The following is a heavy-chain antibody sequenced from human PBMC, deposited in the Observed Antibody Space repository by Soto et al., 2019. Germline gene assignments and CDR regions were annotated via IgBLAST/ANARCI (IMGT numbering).Heavy chain of an antibody. V-gene: IGHV2-5*02. Sequence: QITLKESGPTLVKPTQTLTLTCTFSGFSLTTDAVGVGWIRQPPGKALEWLALIYWDDDKRYSPALKSRLTITXDASRNXXXXXXXXXXXXXXXXXXXXXXXXXXXXXRYYFDYWGQGTLVTVSS. CDR2: IYWDDDK. CDR3: XXXXXXXXXXRYYFDY. J-gene: IGHJ4*02. CDR1: GFSLTTDAVG.